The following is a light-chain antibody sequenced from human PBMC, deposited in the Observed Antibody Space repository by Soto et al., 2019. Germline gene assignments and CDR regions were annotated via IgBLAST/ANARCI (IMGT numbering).Light chain of an antibody. Sequence: EIVLTQSPGTLSLSPGERATLSCRASQSVSSSYLAWYQQKPGQAPRLLIYGASSRATGIPDRFSGSGSGTDFPLTISRLEPEDFAVYYCQQYSSSPITFGQGTRLEIK. CDR3: QQYSSSPIT. V-gene: IGKV3-20*01. CDR1: QSVSSSY. J-gene: IGKJ5*01. CDR2: GAS.